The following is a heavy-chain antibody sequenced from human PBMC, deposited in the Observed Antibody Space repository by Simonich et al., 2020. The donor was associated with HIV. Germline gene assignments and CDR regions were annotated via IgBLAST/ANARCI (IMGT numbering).Heavy chain of an antibody. CDR1: GGYIRSYY. Sequence: QVQLQESSPGLVKPSETLSLTCNVSGGYIRSYYWSWIRQPPGKGLEWIGYIYYRGSTHSHPSLKGRVTISIDTSESQFSLYLSSVTAADTAVYYCARDRGDYDFDYWGQGTLVTVSS. J-gene: IGHJ4*02. CDR3: ARDRGDYDFDY. D-gene: IGHD4-17*01. CDR2: IYYRGST. V-gene: IGHV4-59*01.